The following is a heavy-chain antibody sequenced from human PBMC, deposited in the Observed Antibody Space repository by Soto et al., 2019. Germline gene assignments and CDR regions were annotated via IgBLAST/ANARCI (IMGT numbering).Heavy chain of an antibody. CDR3: ARERFLVRNYSYYYMDV. V-gene: IGHV3-48*01. CDR2: ISSSSSTI. CDR1: GFTFSSYS. D-gene: IGHD3-3*01. J-gene: IGHJ6*03. Sequence: PGGSLRLSCAASGFTFSSYSMNWVRQAPGKGLEWVSYISSSSSTIYYADSVKGRFTISRDNAKNSLYLQMNSLRAEDTAVYYCARERFLVRNYSYYYMDVSGKGTSVSVSS.